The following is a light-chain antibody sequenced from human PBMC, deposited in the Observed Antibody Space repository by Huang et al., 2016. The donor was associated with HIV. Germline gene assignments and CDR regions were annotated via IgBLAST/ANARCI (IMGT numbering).Light chain of an antibody. CDR1: QSVTGM. J-gene: IGKJ1*01. CDR3: QQYTNPPPWT. Sequence: VVLTQPPAALSVSPGERVTLSCRASQSVTGMLAWYLQKPGQAPRVLIYDASTSAAGTPARISGSGSGTEYTLTISSRQSDDFGVYYCQQYTNPPPWTFGQGTRVEI. CDR2: DAS. V-gene: IGKV3-15*01.